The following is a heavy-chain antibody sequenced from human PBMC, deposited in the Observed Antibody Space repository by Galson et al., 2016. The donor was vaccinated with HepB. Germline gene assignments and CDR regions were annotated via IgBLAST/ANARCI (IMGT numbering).Heavy chain of an antibody. CDR3: AREGYSYESYYFDY. CDR1: GLIVSSNY. CDR2: IYSGGGK. V-gene: IGHV3-53*05. Sequence: SLRLSCAASGLIVSSNYMTWVRQAPGKGLEWVSVIYSGGGKNYADSVKGRFTISRDKSKNTLYLQMNSLRADDTALYYCAREGYSYESYYFDYWGQGTLVTVSA. D-gene: IGHD5-12*01. J-gene: IGHJ4*02.